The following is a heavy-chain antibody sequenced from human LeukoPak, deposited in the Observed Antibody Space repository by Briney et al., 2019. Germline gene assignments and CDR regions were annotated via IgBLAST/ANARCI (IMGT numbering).Heavy chain of an antibody. CDR2: IYTGGST. J-gene: IGHJ4*02. Sequence: PGGSLRLSCAASGFTFSSYAMSWVRQVSGKGLEWVSVIYTGGSTYYADSVKGRFTISRDDSKNTLFLQMSSLRAEDTAVYYCARVRSDSSGWYGFDYWGQGTLVTVSS. CDR1: GFTFSSYA. V-gene: IGHV3-53*01. CDR3: ARVRSDSSGWYGFDY. D-gene: IGHD6-19*01.